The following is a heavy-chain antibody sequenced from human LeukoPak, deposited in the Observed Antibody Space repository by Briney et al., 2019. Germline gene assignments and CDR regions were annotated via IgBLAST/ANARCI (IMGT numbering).Heavy chain of an antibody. J-gene: IGHJ3*02. CDR3: ARDRSPLRGYGGNRAFDI. D-gene: IGHD4-23*01. CDR1: GFTFSSYA. Sequence: PGGSLRLSCAAAGFTFSSYAMTWVRQSPGKGLEWISTITISGGSTYYADSLKGRFTVSRDDSKNTLYLQMNSLRADDTAVYYCARDRSPLRGYGGNRAFDIWGQGTMVTVSS. V-gene: IGHV3-23*01. CDR2: ITISGGST.